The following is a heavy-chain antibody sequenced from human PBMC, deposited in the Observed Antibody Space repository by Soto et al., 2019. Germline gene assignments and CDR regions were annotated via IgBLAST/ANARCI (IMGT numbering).Heavy chain of an antibody. J-gene: IGHJ6*02. CDR3: AKSIAVADYYYGMDV. CDR1: GFTFSTYW. D-gene: IGHD6-19*01. Sequence: GGSLRLSCAASGFTFSTYWMSWVRQAPGKGLEWVADISSDGSNTYSADSVKGRFTISRDNSKTTLYLQMNSLRAEDTAVCYCAKSIAVADYYYGMDVWGQGTTVTVSS. V-gene: IGHV3-30*18. CDR2: ISSDGSNT.